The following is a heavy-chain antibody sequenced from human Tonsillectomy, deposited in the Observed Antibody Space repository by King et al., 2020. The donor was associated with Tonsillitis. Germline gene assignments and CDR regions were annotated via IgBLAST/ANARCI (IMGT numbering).Heavy chain of an antibody. D-gene: IGHD2-21*01. Sequence: VQLQESGPGLVKPSETLSLTCTVSGGSISSYYWSWIRQPPGKGLEWIGYIYYSGSTNYNPSLKSRVTISVDTSKNQFSLKLSSVTTADTAVYYCARRGVVVHEAFDIWGQGTMVTVSS. CDR1: GGSISSYY. CDR2: IYYSGST. J-gene: IGHJ3*02. V-gene: IGHV4-59*08. CDR3: ARRGVVVHEAFDI.